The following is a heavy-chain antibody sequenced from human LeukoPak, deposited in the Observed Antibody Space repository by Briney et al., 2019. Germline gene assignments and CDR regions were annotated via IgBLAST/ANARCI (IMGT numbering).Heavy chain of an antibody. Sequence: ASVKVSCKASGYTFTSYGISWVRQAPGQGLEWMGWISAYSGNTNYAQKLQGRVTMTTDTSTSTAYMELRSLRSDDTAVYYCARDSSSGWLRDAFDIWGQGTMVTVSS. D-gene: IGHD6-19*01. J-gene: IGHJ3*02. CDR1: GYTFTSYG. V-gene: IGHV1-18*01. CDR2: ISAYSGNT. CDR3: ARDSSSGWLRDAFDI.